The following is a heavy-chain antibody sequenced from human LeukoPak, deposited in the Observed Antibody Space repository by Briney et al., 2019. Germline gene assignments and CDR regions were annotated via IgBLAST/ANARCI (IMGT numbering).Heavy chain of an antibody. CDR2: ISSDGTTK. CDR1: GFTLSSHV. J-gene: IGHJ3*01. D-gene: IGHD3-3*01. V-gene: IGHV3-30-3*01. CDR3: ARGILSPRSVAFDV. Sequence: PGGSLRLSCVASGFTLSSHVMHWVRQAPGKGLEWVALISSDGTTKYNADSVEGRFTISRDTSMDTLYPQMNSLRVDDTSVYYCARGILSPRSVAFDVWGQGTMVTVS.